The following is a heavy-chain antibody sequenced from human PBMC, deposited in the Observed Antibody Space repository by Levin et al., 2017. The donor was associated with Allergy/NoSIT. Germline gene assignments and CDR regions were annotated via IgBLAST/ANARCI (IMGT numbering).Heavy chain of an antibody. V-gene: IGHV4-4*02. CDR1: GGSISSSNW. D-gene: IGHD6-19*01. CDR3: ARGIRLGQWLVIFVGAHHQDAFDI. Sequence: SETLSLTCAVSGGSISSSNWWSWVRQPPGKGLEWIGEIYHSGSTNYNPSLKSRVTISVDKSKNQFSLKLSSVTAADAAVYYCARGIRLGQWLVIFVGAHHQDAFDIWGQGTMVTVSS. CDR2: IYHSGST. J-gene: IGHJ3*02.